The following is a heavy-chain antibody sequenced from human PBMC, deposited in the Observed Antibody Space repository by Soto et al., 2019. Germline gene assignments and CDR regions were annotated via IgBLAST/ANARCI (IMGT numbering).Heavy chain of an antibody. CDR3: ARQALAYGSGSYYSGPTYYYGMDV. D-gene: IGHD3-10*01. CDR2: LYYSGST. J-gene: IGHJ6*02. Sequence: PSETLSLTCTVSGGSISNSVYYWGWIRQPPGKGLELIGSLYYSGSTHYNPSLKSRVTISADTSKNQFSLKLSSVIAADTAVYYCARQALAYGSGSYYSGPTYYYGMDVWGQGTTVT. CDR1: GGSISNSVYY. V-gene: IGHV4-39*01.